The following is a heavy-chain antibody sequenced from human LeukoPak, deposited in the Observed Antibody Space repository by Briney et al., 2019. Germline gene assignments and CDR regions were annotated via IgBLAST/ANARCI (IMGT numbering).Heavy chain of an antibody. V-gene: IGHV3-20*04. D-gene: IGHD5-18*01. CDR1: RFTFDDYG. J-gene: IGHJ6*03. CDR3: ARHNQYIYAYYYMDV. Sequence: GGSLRLSCAASRFTFDDYGMSWVRQAPGKGLEWVSGISWNGGSTGYADSVKGRFTISRDNAKKFLYLQMNGLRAEDTAFYYCARHNQYIYAYYYMDVWGKGTTVTVSS. CDR2: ISWNGGST.